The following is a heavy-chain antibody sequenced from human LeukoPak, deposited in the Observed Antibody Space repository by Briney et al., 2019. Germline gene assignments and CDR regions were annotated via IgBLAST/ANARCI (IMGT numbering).Heavy chain of an antibody. D-gene: IGHD4-17*01. CDR2: MNPNNGDS. V-gene: IGHV1-8*03. CDR3: ARTTSMTASGYDY. CDR1: GYTFTNYH. J-gene: IGHJ4*02. Sequence: ASVKVSCTASGYTFTNYHINWVRQASGQGLEWMGWMNPNNGDSGYAQNLQGRVTITTDTSISTAYMELRILRSDDTAVYFCARTTSMTASGYDYWGQGTLVTVSS.